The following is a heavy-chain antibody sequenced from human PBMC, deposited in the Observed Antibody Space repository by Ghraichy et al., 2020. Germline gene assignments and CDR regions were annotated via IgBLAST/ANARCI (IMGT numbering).Heavy chain of an antibody. V-gene: IGHV4-39*07. CDR3: ARVPGTTVDY. Sequence: LSLTCSVSGGSIGSSNFYWGWIRQPPGKGLEWIGHIYYSGSTYYNPSLKSRVTISADTSKNQFSLKLRSVTAADTAFYYCARVPGTTVDYWGQGILVTVSS. J-gene: IGHJ4*02. CDR1: GGSIGSSNFY. D-gene: IGHD1-7*01. CDR2: IYYSGST.